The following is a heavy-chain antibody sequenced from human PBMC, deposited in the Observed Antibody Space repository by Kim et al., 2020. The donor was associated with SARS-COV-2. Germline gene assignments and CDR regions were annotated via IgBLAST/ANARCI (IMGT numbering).Heavy chain of an antibody. CDR3: AKAGSTIVRFLFDP. CDR1: GFTFTNYA. D-gene: IGHD6-6*01. CDR2: ITGGGGTP. J-gene: IGHJ5*02. V-gene: IGHV3-23*01. Sequence: GGSLRLSCAASGFTFTNYAMTWVRQTPGKGLEWVSAITGGGGTPYYADSVKGRFTISRDNSKNTLYLQMNNLRAEDTAVYYCAKAGSTIVRFLFDPGG.